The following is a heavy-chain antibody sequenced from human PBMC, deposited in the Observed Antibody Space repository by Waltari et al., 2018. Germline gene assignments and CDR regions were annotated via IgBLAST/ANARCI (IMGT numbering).Heavy chain of an antibody. CDR3: ARDKLRFLEWAYWYFDL. D-gene: IGHD3-3*01. V-gene: IGHV1-69*10. J-gene: IGHJ2*01. CDR1: GGTFSSYA. Sequence: QVQLVQSGAEVKKPGSSVKVSCKASGGTFSSYAISWVRQAPGQGLEWMGGIIPILGRANYAQKFQGRGTITADKSTSTAYMELSSLRSEDTAVYYCARDKLRFLEWAYWYFDLWGRGTLVTVSS. CDR2: IIPILGRA.